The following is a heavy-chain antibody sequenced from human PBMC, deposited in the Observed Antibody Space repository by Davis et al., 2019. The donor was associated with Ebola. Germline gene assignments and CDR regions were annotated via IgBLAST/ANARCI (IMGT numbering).Heavy chain of an antibody. Sequence: GESLKISCAASGFTFSSYWMHWVRQAPGKGLEWVSSISSTGSYIYYADSVKGRFTISRDNAKNSLYLQMNSLRAEDTAVYYCVRARGSSWYQDYWGQGTLVTVSS. V-gene: IGHV3-21*01. CDR2: ISSTGSYI. D-gene: IGHD6-13*01. CDR1: GFTFSSYW. CDR3: VRARGSSWYQDY. J-gene: IGHJ4*02.